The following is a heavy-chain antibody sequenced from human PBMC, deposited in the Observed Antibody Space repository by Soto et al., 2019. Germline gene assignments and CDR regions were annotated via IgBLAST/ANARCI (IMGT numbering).Heavy chain of an antibody. Sequence: GESLKISCEGSGYSFTSYWIGWVRQMPGKGLEWMGIIYPGDSDTRYSPSFQGQVTISADKSINTAYLQWSSLKASDTAMYYFARRWEYYYDSSGYYFDYWGQGTLVTVSS. CDR3: ARRWEYYYDSSGYYFDY. V-gene: IGHV5-51*01. CDR2: IYPGDSDT. J-gene: IGHJ4*02. CDR1: GYSFTSYW. D-gene: IGHD3-22*01.